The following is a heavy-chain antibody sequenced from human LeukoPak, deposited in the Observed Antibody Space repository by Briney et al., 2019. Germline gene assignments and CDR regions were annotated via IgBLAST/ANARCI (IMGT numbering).Heavy chain of an antibody. J-gene: IGHJ4*02. CDR1: GFTFSSYA. V-gene: IGHV3-23*01. Sequence: PGGSLRLSCAASGFTFSSYAMSWVRQAPGKGLEWVSAISGSGGSTYYADSVKGRFTISRDNSKNTLYLQMNSLRAEDTAVYYCAKGHLRRARVGGYFDYWGQGTLVTVSS. CDR2: ISGSGGST. CDR3: AKGHLRRARVGGYFDY. D-gene: IGHD3-16*01.